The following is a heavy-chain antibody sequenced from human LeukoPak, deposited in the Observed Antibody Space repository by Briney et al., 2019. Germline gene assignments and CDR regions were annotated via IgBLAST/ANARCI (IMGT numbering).Heavy chain of an antibody. CDR2: INPSGGST. CDR1: GYTFIDYY. Sequence: ASVKVSCKASGYTFIDYYIHWVRQAPGQGLEWMGIINPSGGSTSYAQKFQGRVTMTRDMSTSTVYMELSSLRSEDTAVYYCAREGTGSGAARRFDYWGQGTLVTVSS. V-gene: IGHV1-46*01. CDR3: AREGTGSGAARRFDY. J-gene: IGHJ4*02. D-gene: IGHD6-6*01.